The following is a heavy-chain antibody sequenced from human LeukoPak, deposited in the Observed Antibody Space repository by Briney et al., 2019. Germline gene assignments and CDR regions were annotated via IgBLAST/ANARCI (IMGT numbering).Heavy chain of an antibody. CDR2: IFHSGST. Sequence: PSETLSLTCTVSGDSISSHYWSWVRQAPGKGLEWIGYIFHSGSTPYNPSLKSRLTISLATSKNQFSLLLKSVTAADTAVYFCARTGDYSRSTGGWFDPWGQGTLVT. CDR3: ARTGDYSRSTGGWFDP. D-gene: IGHD4-11*01. V-gene: IGHV4-59*11. J-gene: IGHJ5*02. CDR1: GDSISSHY.